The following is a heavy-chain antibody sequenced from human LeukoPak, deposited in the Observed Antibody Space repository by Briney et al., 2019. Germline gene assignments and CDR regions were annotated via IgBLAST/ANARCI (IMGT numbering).Heavy chain of an antibody. J-gene: IGHJ5*02. CDR3: ARTPTYCGGDCYYFGP. Sequence: SETLSLTCAVSGGSISSSNWWSWVRQPPGKGLEWIGEIYHSGSTNYNPSLKSRVTISVDKSKNQFSLKLSSVTAADTAMYFCARTPTYCGGDCYYFGPWGQGTLVTVSS. D-gene: IGHD2-21*02. CDR2: IYHSGST. CDR1: GGSISSSNW. V-gene: IGHV4-4*02.